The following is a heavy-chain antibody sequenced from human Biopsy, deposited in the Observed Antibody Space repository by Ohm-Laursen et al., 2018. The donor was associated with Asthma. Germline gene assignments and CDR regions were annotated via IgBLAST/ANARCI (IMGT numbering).Heavy chain of an antibody. CDR3: ASDFPKDYVRYNFQF. Sequence: ASVKVSCKISGYSLTDLSMHWVRQAPGQGLEWMGGHDHEEGGTVNARRFQGRVTMTEETSTDTAYMELSSLSSDDTAVYYCASDFPKDYVRYNFQFWGQGALVTVSS. V-gene: IGHV1-24*01. CDR1: GYSLTDLS. J-gene: IGHJ4*02. CDR2: HDHEEGGT. D-gene: IGHD4-17*01.